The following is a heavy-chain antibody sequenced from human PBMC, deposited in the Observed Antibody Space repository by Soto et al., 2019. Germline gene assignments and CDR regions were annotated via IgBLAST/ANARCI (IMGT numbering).Heavy chain of an antibody. D-gene: IGHD2-2*01. CDR1: GGSFSGYY. V-gene: IGHV4-34*01. CDR2: INHSGSN. Sequence: QVQLQQWGAGLLKPSETLSLTCAVYGGSFSGYYWSWIRQPPGKGLEWMGEINHSGSNNYNPSLTSRVTISVDTSKNQFSLKVRSVTAADTAVYYCARLLKSRGSSYYYYYYYMDVWGKGTPVTVSS. CDR3: ARLLKSRGSSYYYYYYYMDV. J-gene: IGHJ6*03.